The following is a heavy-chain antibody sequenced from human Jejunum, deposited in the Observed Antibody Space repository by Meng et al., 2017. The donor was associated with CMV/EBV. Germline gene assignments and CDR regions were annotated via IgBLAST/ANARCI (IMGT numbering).Heavy chain of an antibody. CDR1: GLNLRMYS. Sequence: SCEASGLNLRMYSMSWVRQAPGKGLEWVAHITSATTTISYADSVKGRFTVSRDNVKNSLYLQMNSLRAEDTAVYYCASFDSTVHWGQGTLVTVSS. CDR3: ASFDSTVH. J-gene: IGHJ4*02. V-gene: IGHV3-48*04. D-gene: IGHD2-15*01. CDR2: ITSATTTI.